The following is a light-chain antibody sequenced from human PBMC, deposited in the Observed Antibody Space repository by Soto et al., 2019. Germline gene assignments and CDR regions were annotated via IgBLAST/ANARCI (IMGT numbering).Light chain of an antibody. CDR2: EVS. Sequence: QSVLTQPPSASGSPGQSVTISCTGTSSDVGGYNYVSWYQQHPGKAPKLMIYEVSKRPSGVPDRFSGSKSGNTASLTVSGLQAEDEADYYCSSYAGNHVFGTGTKVTVL. J-gene: IGLJ1*01. V-gene: IGLV2-8*01. CDR3: SSYAGNHV. CDR1: SSDVGGYNY.